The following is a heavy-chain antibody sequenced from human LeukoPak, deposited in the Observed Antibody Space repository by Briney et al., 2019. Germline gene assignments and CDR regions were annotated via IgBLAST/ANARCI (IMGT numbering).Heavy chain of an antibody. CDR1: GFALSPSG. CDR2: IRYDGSNK. D-gene: IGHD6-19*01. V-gene: IGHV3-30*02. CDR3: AKEMIAVADEAKNFDY. J-gene: IGHJ4*02. Sequence: PGGSLTLSCPSSGFALSPSGMHWVRQAPCKELEWVTFIRYDGSNKYYADCVKGRFTISLDNSKHTLYLQMNSLRVEDTAVYYCAKEMIAVADEAKNFDYWGQGTLVTVSS.